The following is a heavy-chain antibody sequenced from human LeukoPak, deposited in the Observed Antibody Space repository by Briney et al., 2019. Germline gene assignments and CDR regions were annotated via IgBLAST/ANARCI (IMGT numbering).Heavy chain of an antibody. CDR3: AKPSRITIFGAPYYYYGMDV. CDR1: GFTFSSYA. D-gene: IGHD3-3*01. Sequence: GGSLRLSCAASGFTFSSYAMSWVRQAPGKGLEWVSAISGSGGSTYYADSVKGRFTISRDNSKNTLYLQMNSLRAEDTAVYYCAKPSRITIFGAPYYYYGMDVWGQGTTVTVSS. J-gene: IGHJ6*02. CDR2: ISGSGGST. V-gene: IGHV3-23*01.